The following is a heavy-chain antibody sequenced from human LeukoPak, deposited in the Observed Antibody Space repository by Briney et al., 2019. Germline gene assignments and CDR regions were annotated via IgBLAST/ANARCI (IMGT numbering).Heavy chain of an antibody. CDR2: IYHSGST. V-gene: IGHV4-30-2*01. Sequence: SETLSLTCAVSGGSISSGGYSWSWIRQPPGKGLEWIGYIYHSGSTYYNPSLKSRVTISVDRSKNQFSLKLSSVTPADTAVYYCARVSGCSGGSCYPYYFDYWGQGTLVTVSS. CDR1: GGSISSGGYS. D-gene: IGHD2-15*01. CDR3: ARVSGCSGGSCYPYYFDY. J-gene: IGHJ4*02.